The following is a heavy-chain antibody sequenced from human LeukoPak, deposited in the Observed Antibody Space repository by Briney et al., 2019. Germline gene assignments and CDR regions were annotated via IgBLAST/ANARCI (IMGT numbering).Heavy chain of an antibody. D-gene: IGHD6-19*01. Sequence: SQTLSLTCVISGDSVSSNSATWNWITQSPSRGLEWLGRTYYRSKWYNDYAVSVKSRITINPDTSKNQFSLQLNSVTPEDTAVYYCARGIVVAGKSGYCQHWGQGTRVTVSS. CDR1: GDSVSSNSAT. V-gene: IGHV6-1*01. CDR2: TYYRSKWYN. CDR3: ARGIVVAGKSGYCQH. J-gene: IGHJ1*01.